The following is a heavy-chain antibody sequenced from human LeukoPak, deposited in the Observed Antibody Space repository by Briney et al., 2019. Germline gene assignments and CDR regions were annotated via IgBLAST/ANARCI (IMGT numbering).Heavy chain of an antibody. D-gene: IGHD3-3*01. J-gene: IGHJ4*02. CDR1: GFTYSSHN. CDR3: AKTLPRNYDFWSGYFDGDY. Sequence: GGSLRLSCAASGFTYSSHNMHWVRQAPGKGLEWVALISYDGTNKYYADFVKGRFTISRDNSKNTLYLQMNSLRAEDTAVYYCAKTLPRNYDFWSGYFDGDYWGQGTLVTVSS. CDR2: ISYDGTNK. V-gene: IGHV3-30-3*02.